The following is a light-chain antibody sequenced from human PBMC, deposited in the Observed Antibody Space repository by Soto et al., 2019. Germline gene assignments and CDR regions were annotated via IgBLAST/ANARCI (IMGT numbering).Light chain of an antibody. J-gene: IGKJ1*01. CDR2: AAS. CDR3: QHSYNTPST. Sequence: DIEMAQAPSSLSASVGDRDTITCRASQTISHYLNWYQHKPGKAPNLLIYAASSFGSEVPSRFNGSGSGTHFTLTITSVQREDSATYFCQHSYNTPSTFDQGTNVEI. V-gene: IGKV1-39*01. CDR1: QTISHY.